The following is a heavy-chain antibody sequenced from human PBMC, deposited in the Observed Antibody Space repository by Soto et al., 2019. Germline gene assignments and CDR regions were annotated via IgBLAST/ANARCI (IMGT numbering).Heavy chain of an antibody. J-gene: IGHJ6*02. CDR3: RRSSRYSTDV. V-gene: IGHV4-39*01. Sequence: QRQLQESGPGLVKPSETLSLTCTVSGGSISSSSYWGWIRQPPGKGLEWIGSIYSIGSTYYNPSLKSRVTISVDTSKNQFSLKLSSVTAADTAVYYCRRSSRYSTDVWGQGTTVTVSS. CDR1: GGSISSSSY. D-gene: IGHD6-13*01. CDR2: IYSIGST.